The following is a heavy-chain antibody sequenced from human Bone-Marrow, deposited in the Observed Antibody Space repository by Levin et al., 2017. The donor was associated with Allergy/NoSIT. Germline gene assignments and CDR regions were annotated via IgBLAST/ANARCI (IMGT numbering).Heavy chain of an antibody. D-gene: IGHD6-13*01. CDR1: GFTFTSYW. CDR2: IDQDGTEK. CDR3: ATYSRSWTRPYYFDY. J-gene: IGHJ4*02. Sequence: QSGGSLRLSCAASGFTFTSYWMTWVRQAPGKGLEWVANIDQDGTEKYYVDSVKGQFTISRDNAKNSLYMQMNSLRAEDTAVYYCATYSRSWTRPYYFDYWGQGTLVTVSS. V-gene: IGHV3-7*02.